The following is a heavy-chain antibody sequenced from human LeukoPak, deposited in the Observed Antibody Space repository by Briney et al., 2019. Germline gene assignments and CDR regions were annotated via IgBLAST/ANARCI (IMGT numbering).Heavy chain of an antibody. CDR3: ARKGGGQLVNTRRWFDP. CDR2: INHSGIT. D-gene: IGHD6-6*01. Sequence: KPSETLSLTCGVYGGSYSDYYWSWIRQPPGKGLEWIGEINHSGITSYNPSLKSRVTISLDTSKNQFSLKLSSVTAADTAVYYRARKGGGQLVNTRRWFDPWGQGTLVTVSS. J-gene: IGHJ5*02. V-gene: IGHV4-34*01. CDR1: GGSYSDYY.